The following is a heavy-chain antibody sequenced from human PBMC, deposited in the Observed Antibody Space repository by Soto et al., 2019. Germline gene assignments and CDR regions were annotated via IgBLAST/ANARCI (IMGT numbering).Heavy chain of an antibody. D-gene: IGHD2-2*01. Sequence: GGSLRLSCAASGFTFRSYSMNWVRQAPGKGLEWVSYISSSSSTIYYADSVKGRFAISRDNAKNSLYLQMNSLRAEDTAVYYCAREEGYCSRTSCYWAGYMDVWGKGATVTVSS. V-gene: IGHV3-48*01. J-gene: IGHJ6*03. CDR2: ISSSSSTI. CDR3: AREEGYCSRTSCYWAGYMDV. CDR1: GFTFRSYS.